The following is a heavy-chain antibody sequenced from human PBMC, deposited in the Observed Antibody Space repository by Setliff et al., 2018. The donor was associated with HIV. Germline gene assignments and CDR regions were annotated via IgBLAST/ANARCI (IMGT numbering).Heavy chain of an antibody. CDR3: AKELAASGLGYFDS. Sequence: GSLRLSCAASGFNFNTYSMSWVRQAPGEGLEWVSAILSTGERTFYADSVKGRFTISRDNSKNTVYLQMNSLRAEDTAEYYCAKELAASGLGYFDSWGRGILVTVSS. V-gene: IGHV3-23*01. CDR1: GFNFNTYS. J-gene: IGHJ4*02. D-gene: IGHD3-22*01. CDR2: ILSTGERT.